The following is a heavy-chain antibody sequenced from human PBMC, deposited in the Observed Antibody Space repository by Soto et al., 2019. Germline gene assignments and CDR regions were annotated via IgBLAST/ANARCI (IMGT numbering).Heavy chain of an antibody. J-gene: IGHJ4*02. CDR3: ARRWGVAFAY. CDR2: IYYSGST. D-gene: IGHD2-8*01. CDR1: GGSISSYY. Sequence: SETLSLTCTVSGGSISSYYWSWIRQPPGKGLEWIGYIYYSGSTNYNPSLKSRVTISVDTSKNQFSLKLSSVTAADTAVYYCARRWGVAFAYWGQGTLVTVSS. V-gene: IGHV4-59*08.